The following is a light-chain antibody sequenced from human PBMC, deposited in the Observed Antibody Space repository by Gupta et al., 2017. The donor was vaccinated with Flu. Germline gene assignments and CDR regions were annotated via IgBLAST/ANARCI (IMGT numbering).Light chain of an antibody. Sequence: LALSPGERATRACRASQSDSRGYFAWDQHKGDQAPRLLIYSASTRARGIADRFSGSGAGSDFTLTITRRELEDLEVYYCQQEENPPPTVTFGGGTKLEIK. CDR1: QSDSRGY. CDR3: QQEENPPPTVT. J-gene: IGKJ4*01. V-gene: IGKV3-20*01. CDR2: SAS.